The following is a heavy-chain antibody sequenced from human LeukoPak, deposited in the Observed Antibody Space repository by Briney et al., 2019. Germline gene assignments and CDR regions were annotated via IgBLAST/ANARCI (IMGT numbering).Heavy chain of an antibody. CDR3: ARDRRYFDWLRVNYYGMDV. CDR1: GFTFSSYA. J-gene: IGHJ6*04. CDR2: ISYDGSNK. V-gene: IGHV3-30*04. Sequence: GGSLRLSCAASGFTFSSYAMHWVRQAPGKGLEWVAVISYDGSNKYYADSVKGRFTISRDNSKNTLYLQMNSLRAEDTAVYYCARDRRYFDWLRVNYYGMDVWGKGTTVTVSS. D-gene: IGHD3-9*01.